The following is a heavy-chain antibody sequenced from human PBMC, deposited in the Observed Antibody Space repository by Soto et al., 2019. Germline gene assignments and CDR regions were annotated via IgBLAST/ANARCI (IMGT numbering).Heavy chain of an antibody. V-gene: IGHV4-39*01. Sequence: SETLSLTCTVSGGSISSSSYYWGWIRQPPGKGLEWIGSIYYSGSTYYNPSLKSRVTISVDTSKNQFSLKLSSVTAADTAVYYCASGGDPLELRTPLIYYMDVWGKGTTVTVSS. CDR3: ASGGDPLELRTPLIYYMDV. CDR2: IYYSGST. CDR1: GGSISSSSYY. J-gene: IGHJ6*03. D-gene: IGHD1-7*01.